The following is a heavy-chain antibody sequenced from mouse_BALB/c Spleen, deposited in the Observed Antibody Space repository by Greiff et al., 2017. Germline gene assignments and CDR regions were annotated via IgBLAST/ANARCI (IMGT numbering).Heavy chain of an antibody. J-gene: IGHJ4*01. CDR2: ISSGGSYT. V-gene: IGHV5-6-4*01. CDR1: GFTFSSYT. Sequence: EVHLVESGGGLVKPGGSLKLSCAASGFTFSSYTMSWVRQTPEKRLEWVATISSGGSYTYYPDSVKGRFTISRDNAKNTLYLQMSSLKSEDTAMYYCTRAGSYAMDYWGQGTSVTVSS. CDR3: TRAGSYAMDY.